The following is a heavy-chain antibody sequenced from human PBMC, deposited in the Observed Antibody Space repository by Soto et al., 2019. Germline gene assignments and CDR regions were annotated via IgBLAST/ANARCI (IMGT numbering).Heavy chain of an antibody. Sequence: QVQLQGSGPGLVKPSQTLSLTCTVSGGSISSDDYYWSWVRQPPGKGLEWIGYTYSSGSPYYNPSLKSRVTLSVESPNNQCSPKLSFVPAANTAVHSCAGSVSRDYYSAMAVWGQGTTVTVSS. V-gene: IGHV4-30-4*01. CDR2: TYSSGSP. CDR3: AGSVSRDYYSAMAV. CDR1: GGSISSDDYY. J-gene: IGHJ6*02.